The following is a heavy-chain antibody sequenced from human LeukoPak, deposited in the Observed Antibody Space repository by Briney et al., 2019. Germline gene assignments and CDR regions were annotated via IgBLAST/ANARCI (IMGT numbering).Heavy chain of an antibody. CDR2: IKQDGSEK. D-gene: IGHD3-10*01. J-gene: IGHJ4*02. V-gene: IGHV3-7*03. CDR3: ARGISGPHYFDY. CDR1: GFIFSRYW. Sequence: GRSLRLSCAASGFIFSRYWMIWVRQAPGKGLEWVANIKQDGSEKYYVDSVKGRFTIPRDNAKNSLYLQMNSLRAEDTALYDCARGISGPHYFDYWGQGTLVTASS.